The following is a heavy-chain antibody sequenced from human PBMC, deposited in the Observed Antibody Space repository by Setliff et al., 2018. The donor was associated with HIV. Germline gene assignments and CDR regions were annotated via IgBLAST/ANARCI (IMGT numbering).Heavy chain of an antibody. V-gene: IGHV4-38-2*01. D-gene: IGHD2-21*01. Sequence: TSETLSLTCVVSGYSISSGYYWGWIRQPPGTGLEWIGSFYHSTTYYNPSLKSRVTISVDTPKNQFSLKLISVTAADTAVYYCARYGGNSFWFDPWGQGTLVTVSS. CDR1: GYSISSGYY. J-gene: IGHJ5*02. CDR2: FYHSTT. CDR3: ARYGGNSFWFDP.